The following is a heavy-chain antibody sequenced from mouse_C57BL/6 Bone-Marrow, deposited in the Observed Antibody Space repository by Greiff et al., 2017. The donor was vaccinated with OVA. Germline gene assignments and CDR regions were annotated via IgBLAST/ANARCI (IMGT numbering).Heavy chain of an antibody. J-gene: IGHJ1*03. CDR1: GFSLSTSGMG. CDR2: IYWDDDK. D-gene: IGHD1-1*01. CDR3: ARDYYGYWYFDV. V-gene: IGHV8-12*01. Sequence: ESGPGILQSSQTLSLTCSFSGFSLSTSGMGVSWIRQPSGKGLEWLAHIYWDDDKRYNPSLKSRLTISKDTSRNQVFLKITSVDTADTATYYCARDYYGYWYFDVWGTGTTVTVSS.